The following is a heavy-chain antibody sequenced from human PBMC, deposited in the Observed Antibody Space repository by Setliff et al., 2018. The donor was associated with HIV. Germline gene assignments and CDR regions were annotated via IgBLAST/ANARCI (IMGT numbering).Heavy chain of an antibody. J-gene: IGHJ3*02. D-gene: IGHD2-2*01. V-gene: IGHV7-4-1*02. CDR2: INTKTGNP. CDR1: GYTFTSYA. Sequence: GASVKVSCKASGYTFTSYAMNWVRQAPGQGLEWMGWINTKTGNPTYAQGFTGRFVLSLDTSVSTAYLQISSLKAEDTAVYYCARGNVVAPAAMPGDIWGQGTMVTVSS. CDR3: ARGNVVAPAAMPGDI.